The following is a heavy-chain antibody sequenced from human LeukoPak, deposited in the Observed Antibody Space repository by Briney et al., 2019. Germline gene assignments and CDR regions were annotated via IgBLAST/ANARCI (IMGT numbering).Heavy chain of an antibody. CDR2: ISSGGDDI. J-gene: IGHJ4*02. D-gene: IGHD6-19*01. V-gene: IGHV3-21*01. CDR1: GFTFSSYA. Sequence: GGSLRLSCAASGFTFSSYAMSWVRQAPGKGLEWVSSISSGGDDIYYSDLVKGRFTISRDSAKNSLFLQMSNLRADDTAVYYCATKQWLNSWGQGTRVIVSS. CDR3: ATKQWLNS.